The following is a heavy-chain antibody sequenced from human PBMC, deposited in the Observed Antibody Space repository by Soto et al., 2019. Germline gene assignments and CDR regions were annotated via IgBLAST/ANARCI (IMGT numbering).Heavy chain of an antibody. Sequence: SETLSLTCTVSGGSISSYYWSWIRQPPGKGLEWIGYIYYSGSTNYNPSLKSRVTISVDTSKNQFSLKLSSVTAADTAVYYCARVKAVAGRGLNYYYYYMDVWGKGTTVTVSS. CDR1: GGSISSYY. D-gene: IGHD6-19*01. V-gene: IGHV4-59*01. J-gene: IGHJ6*03. CDR3: ARVKAVAGRGLNYYYYYMDV. CDR2: IYYSGST.